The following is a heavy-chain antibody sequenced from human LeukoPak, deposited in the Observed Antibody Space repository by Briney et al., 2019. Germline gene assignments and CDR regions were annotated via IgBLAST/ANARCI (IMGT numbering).Heavy chain of an antibody. Sequence: GASVKVSCKASGYTFTSYGISWVRQAPGQGLEWMGWISAYNGNTNYAQKLQGRVTMTTETSTSTAYMELRSLRSDDTAVYYCARHIGLIAAAHYYYYGMDVWGQGTTVTVSS. J-gene: IGHJ6*02. CDR2: ISAYNGNT. CDR1: GYTFTSYG. D-gene: IGHD6-13*01. CDR3: ARHIGLIAAAHYYYYGMDV. V-gene: IGHV1-18*01.